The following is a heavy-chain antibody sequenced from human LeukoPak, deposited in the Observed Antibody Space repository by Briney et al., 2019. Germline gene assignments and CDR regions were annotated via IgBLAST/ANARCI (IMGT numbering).Heavy chain of an antibody. J-gene: IGHJ5*02. D-gene: IGHD2-2*01. V-gene: IGHV3-53*04. Sequence: SGGSLRLSCAASGFTFRSYEMNWVRQAPGKGLEWVSVIYSGGSTYYADSVKGRFTISRHNSKNTLYLQMNSLRAEDTAVYYCARGYCSSTSCLAFDPWGQGTLVTVSS. CDR3: ARGYCSSTSCLAFDP. CDR1: GFTFRSYE. CDR2: IYSGGST.